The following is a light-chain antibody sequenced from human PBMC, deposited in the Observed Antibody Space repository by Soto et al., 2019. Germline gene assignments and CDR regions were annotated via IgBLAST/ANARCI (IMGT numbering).Light chain of an antibody. CDR3: QQGYSSAIT. J-gene: IGKJ5*01. CDR2: AAS. V-gene: IGKV1-39*01. Sequence: DIQMTQSPSSLSASLGYNVTITCRASQSIGKHLNWYQQKPGKAPKFLIYAASNLQSGIPSRFSGSGSGTDFTLTVNSLQPEDFATYYCQQGYSSAITFGQGTRLEIK. CDR1: QSIGKH.